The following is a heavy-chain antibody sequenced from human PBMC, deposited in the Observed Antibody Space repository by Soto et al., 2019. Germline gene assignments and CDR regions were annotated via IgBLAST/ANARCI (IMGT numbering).Heavy chain of an antibody. CDR1: GYTFTGYY. Sequence: ASVKVSCKASGYTFTGYYMHWVRQAPGQGLEWMGWINPNSGGTNYAQKFQGWVTMTRDTSISTAYMELSRLRSDDTAVYYCARDSAVGYYDSSGYHRASYYYYGMDVWGQGTTVTVSS. J-gene: IGHJ6*02. V-gene: IGHV1-2*04. D-gene: IGHD3-22*01. CDR2: INPNSGGT. CDR3: ARDSAVGYYDSSGYHRASYYYYGMDV.